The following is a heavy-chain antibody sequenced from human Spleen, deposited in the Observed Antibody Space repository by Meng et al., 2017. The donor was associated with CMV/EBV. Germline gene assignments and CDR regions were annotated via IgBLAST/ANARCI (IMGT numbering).Heavy chain of an antibody. CDR1: GGTFNNYA. V-gene: IGHV1-69*05. J-gene: IGHJ4*02. Sequence: CKASGGTFNNYAVNWVRQAPGQGLEWMGGIIPFFGTANYAQTFQGRVTITTDESTGTAYMDLRSLRSEDTAVYYCARDTSGSHYGYWGQGTLVTVSS. CDR3: ARDTSGSHYGY. D-gene: IGHD1-26*01. CDR2: IIPFFGTA.